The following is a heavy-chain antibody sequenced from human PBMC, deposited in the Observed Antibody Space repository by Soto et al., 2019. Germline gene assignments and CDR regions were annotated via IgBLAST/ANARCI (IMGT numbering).Heavy chain of an antibody. CDR3: AGGGYGDSTGVDY. CDR2: IYYSGST. J-gene: IGHJ4*02. D-gene: IGHD4-17*01. CDR1: GGSISSGGYY. Sequence: SETLSLTCTVSGGSISSGGYYWSWIRQHPGKGLEWIGYIYYSGSTYYNPSLKSRVTISVDTSKNQFSLKPSSVTASDTAVYYCAGGGYGDSTGVDYWGQGTLVTVSS. V-gene: IGHV4-31*03.